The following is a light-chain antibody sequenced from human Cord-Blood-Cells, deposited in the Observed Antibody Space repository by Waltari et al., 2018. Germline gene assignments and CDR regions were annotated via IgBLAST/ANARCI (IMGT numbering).Light chain of an antibody. V-gene: IGLV2-14*01. CDR2: DVS. CDR3: SSYTSSSTWV. J-gene: IGLJ3*02. CDR1: SSDVGGYNY. Sequence: QSALTQPASVSGSPGQSITISCTGTSSDVGGYNYVSWYQQHPGKAPKLMIYDVSNRPSGVSNRSAGPKSGNTASLTISGLQAEDEADYYCSSYTSSSTWVFGGGTKLTVL.